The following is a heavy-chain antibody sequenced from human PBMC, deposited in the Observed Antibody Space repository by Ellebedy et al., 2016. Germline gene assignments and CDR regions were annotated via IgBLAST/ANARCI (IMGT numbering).Heavy chain of an antibody. J-gene: IGHJ1*01. CDR1: GFTFSSYA. CDR2: ISYDGSNK. V-gene: IGHV3-30-3*01. Sequence: SLKISXAASGFTFSSYAMHWVRQAPGKGLEWVAVISYDGSNKYYADSVKGRFTISRDNSKNTLYLQMNSLRAEDTAVYYCAKDYDSSGWYSEYFQHWGQGTLVTVSS. D-gene: IGHD6-19*01. CDR3: AKDYDSSGWYSEYFQH.